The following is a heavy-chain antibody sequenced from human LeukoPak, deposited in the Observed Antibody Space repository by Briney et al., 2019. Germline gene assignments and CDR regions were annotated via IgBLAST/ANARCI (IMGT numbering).Heavy chain of an antibody. J-gene: IGHJ4*02. Sequence: SETLSLTCTVSGDSISSGSYYWSWIRQPAGKGLEWIGRVYSSGSTNYNPSLKSRVTMSVDASKNQFSLKLSSVTAADTAVYYCARDAGGYDGDYWGQGTLVTVSS. CDR2: VYSSGST. D-gene: IGHD5-12*01. CDR3: ARDAGGYDGDY. CDR1: GDSISSGSYY. V-gene: IGHV4-61*02.